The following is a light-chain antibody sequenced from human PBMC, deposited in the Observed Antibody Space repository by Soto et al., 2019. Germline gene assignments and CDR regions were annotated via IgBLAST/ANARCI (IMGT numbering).Light chain of an antibody. Sequence: QSVLTQPASVSGSPGQSITISCTGSSSDIGTYNLVSWYRHHPGKAPKLIIYEVSLRPSGMSYRFSASKSGNTASLTISGLQAEDEADYHCCSYAGSDTWVFGGGTKVTVL. CDR1: SSDIGTYNL. CDR2: EVS. CDR3: CSYAGSDTWV. J-gene: IGLJ2*01. V-gene: IGLV2-23*02.